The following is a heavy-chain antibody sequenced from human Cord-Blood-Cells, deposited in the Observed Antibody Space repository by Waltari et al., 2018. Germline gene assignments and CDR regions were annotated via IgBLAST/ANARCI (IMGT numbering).Heavy chain of an antibody. J-gene: IGHJ5*02. V-gene: IGHV1-2*02. CDR2: INTNSGGT. Sequence: QVQLVQSGAEVKKPGASVKVSCKASGYTFTGYYMHCVRQAPAQGLEWMGGINTNSGGTNYAQKFKGRVTMTRDTSISTAYMELSRLRSDDTAVYYCARAGIFGVVIIGFWFDPWGQGTLVTVSS. CDR1: GYTFTGYY. D-gene: IGHD3-3*01. CDR3: ARAGIFGVVIIGFWFDP.